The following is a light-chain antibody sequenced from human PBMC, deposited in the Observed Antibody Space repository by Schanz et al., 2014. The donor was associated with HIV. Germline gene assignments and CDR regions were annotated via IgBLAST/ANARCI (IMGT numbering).Light chain of an antibody. CDR2: GVS. V-gene: IGLV2-14*03. Sequence: QSALTQPASVSGSPGQSITISCSGTSSDIGAFDYVSWYQQYPGKAPKLIVYGVSDRPSGLSYRFSGSKSGNTASLAISDLQAADEADYYCSSYTSSYVFGTGTKVTVL. CDR1: SSDIGAFDY. CDR3: SSYTSSYV. J-gene: IGLJ1*01.